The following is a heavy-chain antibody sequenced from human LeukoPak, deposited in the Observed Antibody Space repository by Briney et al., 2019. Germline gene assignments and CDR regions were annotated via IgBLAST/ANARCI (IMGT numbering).Heavy chain of an antibody. CDR2: INPNSGGT. D-gene: IGHD5-12*01. J-gene: IGHJ2*01. Sequence: ASVKVSCKASGYTFTGYYMHWVRQAPGQGLEWMGWINPNSGGTNYAQKFQGRVTMTRDTSISTAYMELSRLRSDDTAVYYCARSLISGYDANWYFDLWGRGTLVTVSS. CDR3: ARSLISGYDANWYFDL. CDR1: GYTFTGYY. V-gene: IGHV1-2*02.